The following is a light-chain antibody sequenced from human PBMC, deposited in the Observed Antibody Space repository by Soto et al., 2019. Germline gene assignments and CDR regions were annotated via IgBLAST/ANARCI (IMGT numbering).Light chain of an antibody. J-gene: IGKJ1*01. Sequence: EIVLTQSPDTLSLSSGERATLSCRASQSVSSSYLAWYHQKPGQAPRLLIYGASTRSTGIPDRFSGSESGTDFTLTISRLEPEDSAVYYCQQYGSSPRTFGQGPKVEIK. CDR3: QQYGSSPRT. CDR2: GAS. CDR1: QSVSSSY. V-gene: IGKV3-20*01.